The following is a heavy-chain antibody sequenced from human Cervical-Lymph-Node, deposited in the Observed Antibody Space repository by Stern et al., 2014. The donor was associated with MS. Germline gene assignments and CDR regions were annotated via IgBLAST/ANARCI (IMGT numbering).Heavy chain of an antibody. D-gene: IGHD4-17*01. CDR3: ARGIVTNRPASTLHNLFDP. V-gene: IGHV1-69*09. J-gene: IGHJ5*02. Sequence: QVQLVESGAEVKKPGSSVNVSCPASGGKFSSSFAVSWVRQAPGQGLEWLGRLIPFIGLANYAQKFETRLTITADRSTSTVYMALSSLTSDDTALYYCARGIVTNRPASTLHNLFDPWGQGTLVTVSS. CDR1: GGKFSSSFA. CDR2: LIPFIGLA.